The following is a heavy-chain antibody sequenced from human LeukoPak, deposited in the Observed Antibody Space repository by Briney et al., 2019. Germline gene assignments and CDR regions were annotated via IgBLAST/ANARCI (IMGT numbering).Heavy chain of an antibody. Sequence: GASVKVSCKASGGTFSSYAISWVRQAPGQGLEWMGWISAYNGNTNYAQKLQGRVTMTTDTSTSTAYMELRSLRSDDTAVYYCAREPKYSSSPGGHWGQGTLVTVSS. CDR1: GGTFSSYA. V-gene: IGHV1-18*01. D-gene: IGHD6-13*01. CDR2: ISAYNGNT. J-gene: IGHJ4*02. CDR3: AREPKYSSSPGGH.